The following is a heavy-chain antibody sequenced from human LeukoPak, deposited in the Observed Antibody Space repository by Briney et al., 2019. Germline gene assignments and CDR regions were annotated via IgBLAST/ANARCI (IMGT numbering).Heavy chain of an antibody. CDR2: ISGSGGST. J-gene: IGHJ4*02. CDR1: GFTFSSYS. Sequence: GGSLRLSCAASGFTFSSYSMNWVRQAPGKGLEWVSAISGSGGSTYYADSVKGRFTISRDNSKNTLYLQMNSLRAEDTAVYYCAKDLRGYYYDSSGYYYPPPFDYWGQGTLVTVSS. CDR3: AKDLRGYYYDSSGYYYPPPFDY. D-gene: IGHD3-22*01. V-gene: IGHV3-23*01.